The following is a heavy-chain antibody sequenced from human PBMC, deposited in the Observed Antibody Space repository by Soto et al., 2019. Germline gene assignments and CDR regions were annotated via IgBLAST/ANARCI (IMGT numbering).Heavy chain of an antibody. CDR1: GGSISNYY. V-gene: IGHV4-59*01. CDR3: ARTSPVAGGFDY. J-gene: IGHJ4*02. CDR2: IYYTT. D-gene: IGHD6-19*01. Sequence: QVQLQESGPGLVKPAETLSLTCTVSGGSISNYYWSWIRQAPGKGLEWIGYIYYTTNYNPSLKSRVTISADTSKNQISLKLTSVTAADTAVYYCARTSPVAGGFDYWDQGTLVTVSS.